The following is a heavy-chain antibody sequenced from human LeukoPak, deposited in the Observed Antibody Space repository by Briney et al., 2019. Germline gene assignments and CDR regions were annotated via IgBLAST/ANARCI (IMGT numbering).Heavy chain of an antibody. CDR3: ASTPIPNSGYDYNWFDP. Sequence: SETLSLTCTVSGGSISSSSYYWGWIRQPPGKGLEWIGSIYYSGSTYYNPSLKSRVTISVDTSKNQFSLKLSSVTAADTAVYYCASTPIPNSGYDYNWFDPWGQGTLVTVSS. J-gene: IGHJ5*02. V-gene: IGHV4-39*07. D-gene: IGHD5-12*01. CDR1: GGSISSSSYY. CDR2: IYYSGST.